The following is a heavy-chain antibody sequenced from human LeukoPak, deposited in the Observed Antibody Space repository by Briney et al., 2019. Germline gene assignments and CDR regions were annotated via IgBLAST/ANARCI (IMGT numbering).Heavy chain of an antibody. Sequence: ASVKVSCKASGYTFTSYGISWVRQAPGQGLEWMGWITPYNGNTNYAQKLQGRVTMTTDTSTSTAYMELRSLRSDDTAVYYCARAHYDFWSGYYFPDAFDIWGQGTMVTVSS. CDR2: ITPYNGNT. CDR3: ARAHYDFWSGYYFPDAFDI. V-gene: IGHV1-18*01. CDR1: GYTFTSYG. J-gene: IGHJ3*02. D-gene: IGHD3-3*01.